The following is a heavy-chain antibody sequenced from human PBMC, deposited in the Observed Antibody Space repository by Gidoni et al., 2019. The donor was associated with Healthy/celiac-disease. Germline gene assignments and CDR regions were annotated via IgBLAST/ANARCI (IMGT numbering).Heavy chain of an antibody. Sequence: QVQLQQWGAGLLKPSETLSLTCAVYGGSFSGYYWSWTRQPPGKGLEWIGEINHRGSTNYNPSLKSRVTISVDTSKNQFSLKLSSVTAADTAVYYCARLKGDYYDSSGQGYYYYGMDVWGQGTTVTVSS. V-gene: IGHV4-34*01. D-gene: IGHD3-22*01. J-gene: IGHJ6*02. CDR2: INHRGST. CDR1: GGSFSGYY. CDR3: ARLKGDYYDSSGQGYYYYGMDV.